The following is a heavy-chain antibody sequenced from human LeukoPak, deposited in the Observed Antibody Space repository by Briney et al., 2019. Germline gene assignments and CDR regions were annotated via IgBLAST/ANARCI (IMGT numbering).Heavy chain of an antibody. CDR1: VYTLTELS. V-gene: IGHV1-24*01. CDR3: ATGIDGSGSPPGY. D-gene: IGHD3-10*01. J-gene: IGHJ4*02. CDR2: FDPEDGET. Sequence: GASVKVSCKVSVYTLTELSMHWVRQAPGKGLEWMGGFDPEDGETIYSQKFQGRVTMIEDTSTDTAYMELSSLRSEDTAVYYCATGIDGSGSPPGYWGQGTLVTVSS.